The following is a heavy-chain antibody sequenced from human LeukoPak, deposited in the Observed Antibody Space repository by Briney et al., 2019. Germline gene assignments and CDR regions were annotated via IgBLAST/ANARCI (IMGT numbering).Heavy chain of an antibody. CDR2: IYYSGST. V-gene: IGHV4-59*08. D-gene: IGHD3-10*01. CDR3: ARTFGESFDP. Sequence: KPSETLSLTCTVSGGSISSYYWSWIRQPPGKGLEWIGYIYYSGSTNYNPSLKSRVTISVDTSKNQFSLELSSVTAADTAVYYCARTFGESFDPWGQGTLVTVSS. J-gene: IGHJ5*02. CDR1: GGSISSYY.